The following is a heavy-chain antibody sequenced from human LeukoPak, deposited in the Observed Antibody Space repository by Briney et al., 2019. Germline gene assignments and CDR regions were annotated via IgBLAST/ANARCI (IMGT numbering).Heavy chain of an antibody. J-gene: IGHJ4*02. CDR1: GGSISSGDYY. V-gene: IGHV4-30-4*01. CDR2: IYYSGST. CDR3: ARDLGAYYYDSFESR. Sequence: SETLSLTCTVSGGSISSGDYYWSWIRQPPGKGLEWIGYIYYSGSTYYNPSLKSRVTISVDTSKNQFSLKLSSVTAADTAVYYCARDLGAYYYDSFESRWGQGTLATVSS. D-gene: IGHD3-22*01.